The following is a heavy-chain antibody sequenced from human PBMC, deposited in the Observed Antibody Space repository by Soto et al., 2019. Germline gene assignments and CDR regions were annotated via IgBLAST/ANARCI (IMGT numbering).Heavy chain of an antibody. J-gene: IGHJ3*02. D-gene: IGHD3-22*01. CDR3: AGPPFDSRGYYSYLAQNAFDI. CDR2: IYYSGST. Sequence: SETLSLTCTVSGGSISTYTYYWGWIRQPPGKGPEWIASIYYSGSTYYNPSLKSRVTISLDTSKNQFSLRLNSVTAADTAVYYCAGPPFDSRGYYSYLAQNAFDIWGQGTMVT. CDR1: GGSISTYTYY. V-gene: IGHV4-39*01.